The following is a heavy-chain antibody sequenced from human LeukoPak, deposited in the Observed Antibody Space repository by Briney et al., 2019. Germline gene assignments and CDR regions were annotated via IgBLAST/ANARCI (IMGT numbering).Heavy chain of an antibody. CDR2: IYYSGST. CDR1: GGSISSSSYY. Sequence: SETLSLTCTVSGGSISSSSYYWGWIRQPPGKGLEWIGYIYYSGSTNYNPSLKRRVTISVDTSKNQLSPKLSSVTAADTAVYYCARDPYVGDHAFDIWGQGTMVTVSS. V-gene: IGHV4-61*01. J-gene: IGHJ3*02. D-gene: IGHD3-16*01. CDR3: ARDPYVGDHAFDI.